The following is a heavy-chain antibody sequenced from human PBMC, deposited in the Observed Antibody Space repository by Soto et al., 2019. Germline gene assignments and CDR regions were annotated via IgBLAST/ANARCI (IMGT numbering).Heavy chain of an antibody. D-gene: IGHD3-22*01. CDR3: AKVFYYYDSSGYYYFDY. CDR1: GFTVSSNY. CDR2: ISGSGSTI. Sequence: GGSLRLSCAASGFTVSSNYMSWVRQAPGKGPEWISSISGSGSTIYYADSVKGRFTISRDNSKNTLYLQMSSLRAEDTAVYYCAKVFYYYDSSGYYYFDYWGQGTLVTVSS. J-gene: IGHJ4*02. V-gene: IGHV3-23*01.